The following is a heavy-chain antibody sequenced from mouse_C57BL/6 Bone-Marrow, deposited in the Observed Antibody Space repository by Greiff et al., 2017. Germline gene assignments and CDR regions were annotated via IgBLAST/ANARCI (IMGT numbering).Heavy chain of an antibody. CDR3: ARGSNVYYFDY. D-gene: IGHD1-1*01. Sequence: VQLQQSGAELVRPGSSVKMSCKTSGYTFTSYGINWVKQRPGQGLEWIGYIYIGNGYTAYNEKFKGKATLTSDTSSSTAYMQLSSLTSEDSAIYFCARGSNVYYFDYWGQGTTLTVSS. CDR1: GYTFTSYG. J-gene: IGHJ2*01. CDR2: IYIGNGYT. V-gene: IGHV1-58*01.